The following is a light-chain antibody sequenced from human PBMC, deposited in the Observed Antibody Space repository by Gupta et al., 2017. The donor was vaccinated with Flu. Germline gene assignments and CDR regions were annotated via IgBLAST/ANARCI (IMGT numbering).Light chain of an antibody. CDR2: TAS. CDR3: LQTYTTSLS. V-gene: IGKV1-39*01. Sequence: IQMTQSPSSLSASVGDTVTITCRASQRISSYLNWYQQKAGKAPKLLISTASILQSGVPSRFSGSGSRTDYTLTITNLQPEDFATYYCLQTYTTSLSFGGGTKVEI. J-gene: IGKJ4*01. CDR1: QRISSY.